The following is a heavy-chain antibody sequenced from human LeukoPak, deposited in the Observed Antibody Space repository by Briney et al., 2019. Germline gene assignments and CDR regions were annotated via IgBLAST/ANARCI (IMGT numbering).Heavy chain of an antibody. Sequence: PGGSLRLSCATSGFTFSNYAMNWVRQAPGKGLEWVSAITGSGGRTYYADSVKGRFTISRDNSKNTLYLQMSSLRAEDTAVYYCAKDQNWEGGYWGQGTLVTVSS. J-gene: IGHJ4*02. V-gene: IGHV3-23*01. D-gene: IGHD7-27*01. CDR2: ITGSGGRT. CDR1: GFTFSNYA. CDR3: AKDQNWEGGY.